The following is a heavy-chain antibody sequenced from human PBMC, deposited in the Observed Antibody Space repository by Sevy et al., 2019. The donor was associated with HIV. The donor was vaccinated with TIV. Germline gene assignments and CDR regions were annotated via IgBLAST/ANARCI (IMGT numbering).Heavy chain of an antibody. CDR1: GGSISSSSYY. CDR2: IYYSGST. D-gene: IGHD2-15*01. CDR3: AGEEGYGHWFDP. V-gene: IGHV4-39*02. Sequence: SETLSLTCTVSGGSISSSSYYWGWIRQPPGKGLEWIGSIYYSGSTYYNPSLKSRVTISVDTSKNQFSLKLSSVTAADTAVYYCAGEEGYGHWFDPWGQGTLVTVSS. J-gene: IGHJ5*02.